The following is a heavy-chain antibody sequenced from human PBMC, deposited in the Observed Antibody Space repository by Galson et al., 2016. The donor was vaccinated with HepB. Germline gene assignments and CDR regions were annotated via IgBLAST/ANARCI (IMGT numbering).Heavy chain of an antibody. V-gene: IGHV2-5*02. J-gene: IGHJ4*02. Sequence: PALVKPTQTLTLTCTVSGFSLNTGAVGVGWIRQPPGKALEWLALVYWDGDTRYNPSLRSRLNITKDTSKSQVFLTVTDMDPRDTGTYYCAHRRGPAAGTFDNWGQGTVVTVSS. CDR1: GFSLNTGAVG. CDR3: AHRRGPAAGTFDN. CDR2: VYWDGDT. D-gene: IGHD6-13*01.